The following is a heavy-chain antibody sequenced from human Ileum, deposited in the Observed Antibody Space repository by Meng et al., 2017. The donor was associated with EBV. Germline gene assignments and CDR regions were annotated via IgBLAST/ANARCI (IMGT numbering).Heavy chain of an antibody. D-gene: IGHD2-21*02. Sequence: QWELQESGPGLVKPSETLSLTCSVSNGSVSSYGYYWTWIRQPPGKGLEWIGYMSYTGSTNYKSTLKSRVTISVDKSKNQFSLKLSSVTAADTAVYYCARERGGGDRGIQWGQGTLVTVSS. V-gene: IGHV4-61*08. J-gene: IGHJ4*02. CDR3: ARERGGGDRGIQ. CDR1: NGSVSSYGYY. CDR2: MSYTGST.